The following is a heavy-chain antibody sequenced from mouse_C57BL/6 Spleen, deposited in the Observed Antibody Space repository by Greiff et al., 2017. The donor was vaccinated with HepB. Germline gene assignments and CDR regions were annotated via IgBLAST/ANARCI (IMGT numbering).Heavy chain of an antibody. J-gene: IGHJ3*01. CDR1: GYTFTDYE. CDR2: IDPETGGT. CDR3: SLLVGFAY. D-gene: IGHD1-1*01. Sequence: VQLQESGAELVRPGASVTLSCKASGYTFTDYEMHWVKQTPVHGLEWIGAIDPETGGTAYNQKFKGKSRLTADKSSSTAYMELRSLTSEDSAVYYCSLLVGFAYWGQGTLVTVSA. V-gene: IGHV1-15*01.